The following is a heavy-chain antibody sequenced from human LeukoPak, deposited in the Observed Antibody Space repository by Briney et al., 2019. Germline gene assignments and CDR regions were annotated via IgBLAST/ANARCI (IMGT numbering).Heavy chain of an antibody. V-gene: IGHV1-69*13. CDR1: GYTFTSYA. Sequence: SVKVSCKASGYTFTSYAISWVRQAPGQGLEWMGGIIPIFGTANYVQKFQGRVTITADESTSTAYMELSSLRSEDTAVYYCVRGRGLYYYYGMDVWGQGTTVTVSS. D-gene: IGHD3/OR15-3a*01. CDR3: VRGRGLYYYYGMDV. J-gene: IGHJ6*02. CDR2: IIPIFGTA.